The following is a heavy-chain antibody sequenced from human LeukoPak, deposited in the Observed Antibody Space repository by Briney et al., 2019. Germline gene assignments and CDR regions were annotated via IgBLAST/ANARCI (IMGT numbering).Heavy chain of an antibody. CDR3: ARGPYCSGGTCYSQYFDY. CDR2: ISAYNGNT. Sequence: ASVKVSCKASGYTFTSYGISWVRQAPGQGLEWMGWISAYNGNTNYAQKLQGRVTMTTDTSTSTAYMELRSLRSDDTAVYYRARGPYCSGGTCYSQYFDYWGQGTLVTVSS. V-gene: IGHV1-18*01. D-gene: IGHD2-15*01. CDR1: GYTFTSYG. J-gene: IGHJ4*02.